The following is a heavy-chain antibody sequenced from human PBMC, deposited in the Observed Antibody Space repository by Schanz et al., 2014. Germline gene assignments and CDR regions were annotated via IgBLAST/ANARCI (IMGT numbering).Heavy chain of an antibody. V-gene: IGHV3-48*01. CDR2: IRSSSTPI. Sequence: EVQLVESGGGLVQPGGSLRLSCAASRFTVTNAWMSWVRQAPGKGPEWVPYIRSSSTPIYYADSVKGRFTISRDNAKNSLYLQMNSLRAEDTAVYYCARGGPAYYFDDWGQGTLVTVSS. J-gene: IGHJ4*02. CDR1: RFTVTNAW. CDR3: ARGGPAYYFDD.